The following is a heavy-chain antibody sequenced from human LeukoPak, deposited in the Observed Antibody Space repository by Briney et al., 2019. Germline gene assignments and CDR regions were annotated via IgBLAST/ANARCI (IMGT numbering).Heavy chain of an antibody. CDR1: GFTFSSYA. V-gene: IGHV3-23*01. CDR3: AKDGYYDGSGYHDY. Sequence: GGSLRLSCAASGFTFSSYAMSWVRQAPGKGLEWVSAISGSGGSTYYADSVKGRFTISRDNSKNTLYLQMNSLRAEDTAVYYCAKDGYYDGSGYHDYWGQGTLVTVSS. CDR2: ISGSGGST. D-gene: IGHD3-22*01. J-gene: IGHJ4*02.